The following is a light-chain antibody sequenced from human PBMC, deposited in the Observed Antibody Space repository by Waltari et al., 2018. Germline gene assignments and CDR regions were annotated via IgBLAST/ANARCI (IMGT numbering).Light chain of an antibody. V-gene: IGLV3-21*01. CDR2: YDS. Sequence: SYVLTPPPSVAAAPGTTARVTCGGNNIERKSVHRYQQKPGQAPVLVISYDSDRPSGIPERFSGSNSGDTATLTISRVEAGDEDDYYCQVWDANTDPGVFGTGTEVTVL. CDR3: QVWDANTDPGV. J-gene: IGLJ1*01. CDR1: NIERKS.